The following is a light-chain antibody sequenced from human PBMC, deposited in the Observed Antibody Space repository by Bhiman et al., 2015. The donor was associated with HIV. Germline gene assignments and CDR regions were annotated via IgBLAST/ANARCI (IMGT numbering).Light chain of an antibody. CDR2: YDT. J-gene: IGLJ2*01. V-gene: IGLV3-21*04. CDR3: QLWDTTSDPFVV. Sequence: SYELTQPPSVSVAPGKTARITCGGHNIGSKSVHWYQQKPGHAPVLVIYYDTYRPSEIPERFSGSNSGNTATLTISRVEAGDEADYYCQLWDTTSDPFVVFGGGTKLTVL. CDR1: NIGSKS.